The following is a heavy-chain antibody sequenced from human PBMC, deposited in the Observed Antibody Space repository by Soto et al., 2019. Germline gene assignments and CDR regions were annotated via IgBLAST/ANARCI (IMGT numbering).Heavy chain of an antibody. CDR3: AKRLFGYSYVFGYFYFGMDV. V-gene: IGHV3-23*01. D-gene: IGHD5-18*01. Sequence: GGSLRLSCAASGFTFSSYAMSCVRQAPGQGLEWVAAISGSGGSTYYADSVKGRFTISRDNSKNTLYLQMNSLRAEDTAVYYCAKRLFGYSYVFGYFYFGMDVGGQRTTVTV. CDR1: GFTFSSYA. CDR2: ISGSGGST. J-gene: IGHJ6*02.